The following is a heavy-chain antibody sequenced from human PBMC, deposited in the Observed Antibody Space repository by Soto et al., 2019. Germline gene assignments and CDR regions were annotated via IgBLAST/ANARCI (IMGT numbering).Heavy chain of an antibody. CDR2: IRQDGSEK. CDR1: GFTFNTYW. Sequence: PGGSLRLSCAASGFTFNTYWMSWVRQAPGKGLEWVATIRQDGSEKHCVDSVKGRFTISRDNAKNSLSLQMNSLGAEDTAVYYFARGCGRPSCPSYFDPGGRETLVT. J-gene: IGHJ4*02. V-gene: IGHV3-7*01. CDR3: ARGCGRPSCPSYFDP. D-gene: IGHD2-2*01.